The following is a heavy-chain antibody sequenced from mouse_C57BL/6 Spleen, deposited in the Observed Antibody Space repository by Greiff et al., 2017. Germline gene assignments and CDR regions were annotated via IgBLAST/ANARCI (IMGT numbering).Heavy chain of an antibody. CDR2: ISSGSSTI. J-gene: IGHJ2*01. D-gene: IGHD2-1*01. CDR1: GFTFSDYG. CDR3: ARLGKDYFDY. Sequence: DVQLVESGGGLVKPGGSLKLSCAASGFTFSDYGMHWVRQAPEKGLEWVAYISSGSSTIYYADTVKGRFTISRDNAKNTLFLQITSLRSEDTAMYYCARLGKDYFDYWGQGTTLTVSS. V-gene: IGHV5-17*01.